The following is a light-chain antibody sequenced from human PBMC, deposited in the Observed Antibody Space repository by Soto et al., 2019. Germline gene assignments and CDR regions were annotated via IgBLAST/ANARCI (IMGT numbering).Light chain of an antibody. CDR3: QQYSNWQT. J-gene: IGKJ2*01. Sequence: EIVMTQSPATLSVSPGERVTLSCRASRTVGSKLAWYQQKPGQAPRLLISDASTRATGIPARFSGSGSGTEFTLTISSLQSEDFAVYYCQQYSNWQTFGQGTKLEIK. V-gene: IGKV3-15*01. CDR2: DAS. CDR1: RTVGSK.